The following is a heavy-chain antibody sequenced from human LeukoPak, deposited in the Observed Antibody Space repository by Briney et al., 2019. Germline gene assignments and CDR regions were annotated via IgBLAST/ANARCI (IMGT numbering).Heavy chain of an antibody. Sequence: ASVKVSCKASGYTFTSYGISWVRQAPGQGLEWMGWISAYNGNTNYAQKLQGRVTMTTDTSTSTAYMELRSLRSDDTAVYYCARAAVAAAVSLGYYYMDVWGKGTTVTVSS. J-gene: IGHJ6*03. D-gene: IGHD6-13*01. CDR3: ARAAVAAAVSLGYYYMDV. CDR2: ISAYNGNT. V-gene: IGHV1-18*01. CDR1: GYTFTSYG.